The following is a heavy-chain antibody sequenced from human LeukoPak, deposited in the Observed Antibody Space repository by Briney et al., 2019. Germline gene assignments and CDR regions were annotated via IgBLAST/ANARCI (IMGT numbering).Heavy chain of an antibody. D-gene: IGHD3-22*01. V-gene: IGHV4-39*07. CDR3: ARGRLYYDSSYYFDY. Sequence: SETLSLTCTVCGGSMSSSSYFWGWIRQPPGKGLDWIGSSYYSGSTYYNPALKSRVTISVDTSKNQFSLKLRSVTAADTAVYYCARGRLYYDSSYYFDYWGQGTLVTVSS. J-gene: IGHJ4*02. CDR2: SYYSGST. CDR1: GGSMSSSSYF.